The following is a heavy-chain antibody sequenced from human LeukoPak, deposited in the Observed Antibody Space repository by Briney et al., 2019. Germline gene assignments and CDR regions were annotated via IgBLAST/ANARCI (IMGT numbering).Heavy chain of an antibody. V-gene: IGHV3-23*01. CDR2: ISEFGNDP. D-gene: IGHD3-10*01. CDR3: AKQFVDV. Sequence: GGSLRLSCAASGFTFSNYAMNWVRQAPGKGLEWVSSISEFGNDPSYADSEKGRFTISRDDSRNTLYLQMNSLRAEDTAVYYCAKQFVDVWGQGTLVTVSS. CDR1: GFTFSNYA. J-gene: IGHJ5*02.